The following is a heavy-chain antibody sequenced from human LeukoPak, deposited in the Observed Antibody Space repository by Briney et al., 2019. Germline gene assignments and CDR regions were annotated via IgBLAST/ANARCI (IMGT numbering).Heavy chain of an antibody. CDR1: GFTFSSYS. Sequence: PGGSLRLSCAASGFTFSSYSMNWVRQAPGKGLEWVSAISGSGGSTYYADSVKGRFTISRDNSKNTLYLQMNSLRAEDTAVYYCAKEGYDVLTGSDYWGQGTLVTVSS. J-gene: IGHJ4*02. CDR2: ISGSGGST. D-gene: IGHD3-9*01. V-gene: IGHV3-23*01. CDR3: AKEGYDVLTGSDY.